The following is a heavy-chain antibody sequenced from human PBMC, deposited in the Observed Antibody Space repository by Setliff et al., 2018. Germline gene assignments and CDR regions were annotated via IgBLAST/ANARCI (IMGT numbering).Heavy chain of an antibody. J-gene: IGHJ5*02. CDR2: IYHSGNT. CDR3: AKVITVFGVVIMENWFDP. Sequence: SETLSLTCTVSGGSVSAYYWVWIRQPPGKGLEWIGSIYHSGNTKSPSLHSRVTMSIDTSKNQVSLKLSSVTAADTAVYYCAKVITVFGVVIMENWFDPWGQGTLVTVSS. V-gene: IGHV4-59*02. CDR1: GGSVSAYY. D-gene: IGHD3-3*01.